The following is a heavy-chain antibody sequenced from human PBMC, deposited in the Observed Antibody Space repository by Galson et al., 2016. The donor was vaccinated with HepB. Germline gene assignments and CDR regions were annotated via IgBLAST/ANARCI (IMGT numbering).Heavy chain of an antibody. J-gene: IGHJ4*02. V-gene: IGHV3-33*01. Sequence: SLRLSCAASGFIFSSYGMHWVRQAPGMGLEWVAVTWHDGSDKYYADSVKGRFTISRDNSKNTLYLQMNSLRAEDTAVYYCARGYCSGGSCYVGLTTPRDYWGQGTLVTVSS. CDR1: GFIFSSYG. D-gene: IGHD2-15*01. CDR3: ARGYCSGGSCYVGLTTPRDY. CDR2: TWHDGSDK.